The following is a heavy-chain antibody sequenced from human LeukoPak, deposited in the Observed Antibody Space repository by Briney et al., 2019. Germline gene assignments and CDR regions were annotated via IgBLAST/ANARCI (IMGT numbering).Heavy chain of an antibody. D-gene: IGHD4-11*01. CDR1: GYTFTSYY. CDR3: ARETHDYSNYGLDYYYYYMDV. J-gene: IGHJ6*03. Sequence: ASVKVSCKASGYTFTSYYMHWVRQAPGQGLEWMGIINPSGGSTSYAQKFQGRVTMTRDTSTSTVYMELSSLRSEDTAVYYCARETHDYSNYGLDYYYYYMDVWGKGTTVTVSS. V-gene: IGHV1-46*01. CDR2: INPSGGST.